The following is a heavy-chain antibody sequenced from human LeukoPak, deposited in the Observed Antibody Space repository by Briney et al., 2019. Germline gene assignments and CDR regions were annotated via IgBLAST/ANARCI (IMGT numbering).Heavy chain of an antibody. J-gene: IGHJ6*03. CDR3: AKMDTAMVTGYYYYYMDV. CDR2: IRYDGSNK. CDR1: GSTFSSYG. D-gene: IGHD5-18*01. V-gene: IGHV3-30*02. Sequence: GGSLRLSCAASGSTFSSYGMHWVRQAPGKGLEWVAFIRYDGSNKYYADSVKGRFTISRDNSKNTLYLRMNSLRAEDTAVYYCAKMDTAMVTGYYYYYMDVWGKGTTVTVSS.